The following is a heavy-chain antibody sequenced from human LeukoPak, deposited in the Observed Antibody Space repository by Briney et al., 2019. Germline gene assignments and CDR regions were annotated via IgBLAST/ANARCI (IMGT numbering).Heavy chain of an antibody. CDR3: ARADQLEFYYYYGMDV. V-gene: IGHV1-2*02. CDR2: INPNSGGT. J-gene: IGHJ6*02. Sequence: ASVKVSCKASGYTFTGYYMHWVRQAPGQGLEWMGWINPNSGGTNYAQKFQGRVTMTRDTSISTAYMELSRLRSDDTAVYYCARADQLEFYYYYGMDVWGRGTTVTVSS. CDR1: GYTFTGYY. D-gene: IGHD2-2*01.